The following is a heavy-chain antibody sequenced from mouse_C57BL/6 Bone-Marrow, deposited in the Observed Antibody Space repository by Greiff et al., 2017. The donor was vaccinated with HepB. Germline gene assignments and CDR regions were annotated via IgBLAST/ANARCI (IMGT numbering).Heavy chain of an antibody. CDR1: GYAFTNYL. CDR2: INPGSGGT. D-gene: IGHD1-1*01. CDR3: ARHYGSSYGWYFDV. Sequence: QVHVKQSGAELVRPGTSVKVSCKASGYAFTNYLIEWVKQRPGQGLEWIGVINPGSGGTNYNEKFKGKATLTADKSSSTAYMQLSSLTSEDSAVYFCARHYGSSYGWYFDVWGTGTTVTVSS. J-gene: IGHJ1*03. V-gene: IGHV1-54*01.